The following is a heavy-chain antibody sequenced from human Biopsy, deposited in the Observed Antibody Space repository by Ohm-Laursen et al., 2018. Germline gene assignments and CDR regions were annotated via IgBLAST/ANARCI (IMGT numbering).Heavy chain of an antibody. CDR1: VFSFCDYH. Sequence: SLRLSCTASVFSFCDYHMRWIRQAPGRGLEWVSYVSGGGTIYSGDSMKGRVTISRDNAKNSLYLQMHSLSAEDTAVDYCARDTRWSPYSMDVWGQGTTVTVSS. D-gene: IGHD4-23*01. V-gene: IGHV3-11*01. CDR3: ARDTRWSPYSMDV. CDR2: VSGGGTI. J-gene: IGHJ6*02.